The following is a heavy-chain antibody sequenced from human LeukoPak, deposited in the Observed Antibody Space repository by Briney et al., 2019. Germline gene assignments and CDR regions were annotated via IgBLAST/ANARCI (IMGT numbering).Heavy chain of an antibody. D-gene: IGHD3-10*01. CDR1: GFTFDDYT. J-gene: IGHJ4*02. CDR3: TRDKTMIRGENFFDY. Sequence: GESLRLSCAASGFTFDDYTMHWVRHAPGKGLEWVSLMSWDGDTTYYADSVKGRFTISRDNSKNSLYLHMNSLRTEDTALYFCTRDKTMIRGENFFDYWGQGTLGTVSS. CDR2: MSWDGDTT. V-gene: IGHV3-43*01.